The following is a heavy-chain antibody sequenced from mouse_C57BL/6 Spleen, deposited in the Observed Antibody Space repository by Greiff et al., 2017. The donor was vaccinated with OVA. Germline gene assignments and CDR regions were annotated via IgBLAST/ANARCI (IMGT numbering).Heavy chain of an antibody. J-gene: IGHJ1*03. V-gene: IGHV2-5*01. CDR1: GFSLTSYG. D-gene: IGHD1-1*01. Sequence: QLKESGPGLVQPSQSLSITCTVSGFSLTSYGVHWVRQSPGKGLEWLGVIWRGGSTDYNAAFMSRLSITKDNSKSQVFFKMNSLQADDTAIYYCAKWAAFTTVVAKGYFDVWGTGTTVTVSS. CDR3: AKWAAFTTVVAKGYFDV. CDR2: IWRGGST.